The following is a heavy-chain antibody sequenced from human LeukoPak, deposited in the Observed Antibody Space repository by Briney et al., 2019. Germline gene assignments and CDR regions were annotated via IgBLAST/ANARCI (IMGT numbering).Heavy chain of an antibody. Sequence: GGSLRLSCAASGFTFSDYYMSWIRQAPGKGLEWVSYISSSGSTIYYADSVKGRFTISRDNAKNSLYLQMNSLRAEDTAVYYCASRGAWGDGTAFDIWGQGTMVTVSS. CDR1: GFTFSDYY. J-gene: IGHJ3*02. V-gene: IGHV3-11*01. D-gene: IGHD2-15*01. CDR2: ISSSGSTI. CDR3: ASRGAWGDGTAFDI.